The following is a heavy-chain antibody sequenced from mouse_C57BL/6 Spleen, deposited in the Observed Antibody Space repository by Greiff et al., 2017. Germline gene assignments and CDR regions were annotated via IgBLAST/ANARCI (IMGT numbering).Heavy chain of an antibody. D-gene: IGHD1-2*01. CDR3: ARRHYYEGDFDY. V-gene: IGHV1-69*01. J-gene: IGHJ2*01. CDR1: GYTFTSYW. CDR2: IDPSDSYT. Sequence: VQLQQPGAELVMPGASVKLSCKASGYTFTSYWMHWVKQRPGQGLEWIGEIDPSDSYTNYNQKFKGKSTLTVDKSSSTAYMQLSSLTSEDSAVYYCARRHYYEGDFDYWGQGTTLTVSS.